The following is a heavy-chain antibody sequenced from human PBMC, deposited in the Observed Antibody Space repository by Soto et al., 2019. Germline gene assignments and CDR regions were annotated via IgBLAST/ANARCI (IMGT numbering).Heavy chain of an antibody. CDR3: ARDQYSSSGTDAFDI. CDR1: GGSISSYY. CDR2: IYYSGST. D-gene: IGHD6-6*01. Sequence: PSETLSLTCTVSGGSISSYYWSWIRQPPGKGLEWIGYIYYSGSTNYNPSLKSRVTISVDTSKNQFSLKLSSVTAADTAVYYCARDQYSSSGTDAFDIWGQGTMVT. J-gene: IGHJ3*02. V-gene: IGHV4-59*01.